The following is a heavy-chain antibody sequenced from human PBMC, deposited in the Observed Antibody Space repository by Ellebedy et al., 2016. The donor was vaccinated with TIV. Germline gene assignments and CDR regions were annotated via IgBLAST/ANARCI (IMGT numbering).Heavy chain of an antibody. CDR2: SIWSGGST. D-gene: IGHD2/OR15-2a*01. J-gene: IGHJ6*02. V-gene: IGHV3-23*01. CDR3: ARSPKDHFYHGMDV. Sequence: GESLKISCAASGFSFSSYAMSWVRQAPGKGLEWVTGSIWSGGSTNYVDSVKGRFTISRDNSRNPLFLQMNILRGEDTAVYYCARSPKDHFYHGMDVWGQGTTVTVSS. CDR1: GFSFSSYA.